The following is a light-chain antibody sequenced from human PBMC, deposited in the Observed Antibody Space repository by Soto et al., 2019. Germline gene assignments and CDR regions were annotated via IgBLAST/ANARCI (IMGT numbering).Light chain of an antibody. Sequence: EIVMTQSPATLSVSPGERAPLSCRPSQSFSRTLAWYQQKPGQAPRLLIYGASTRATGIPARFSGSGSGTEFTLTISSLQSEDFAVYYCQQYNNWPRLTFGGGTKVEIK. CDR1: QSFSRT. V-gene: IGKV3-15*01. CDR3: QQYNNWPRLT. J-gene: IGKJ4*01. CDR2: GAS.